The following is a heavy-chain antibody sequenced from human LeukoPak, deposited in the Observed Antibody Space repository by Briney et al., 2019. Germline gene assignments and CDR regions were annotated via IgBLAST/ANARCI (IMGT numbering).Heavy chain of an antibody. CDR3: ARHSLVFCGSGSYFLNSMDV. Sequence: SETLSLTCTVSGGSTSAYDWSWIRQPPGKGLEWIGNIYDSQISSYNPSLKSRVTISLDTSQNQLSLDLSSVTAADTAVYYCARHSLVFCGSGSYFLNSMDVWGQGTTVTVSS. CDR2: IYDSQIS. V-gene: IGHV4-59*08. CDR1: GGSTSAYD. D-gene: IGHD3-10*01. J-gene: IGHJ6*02.